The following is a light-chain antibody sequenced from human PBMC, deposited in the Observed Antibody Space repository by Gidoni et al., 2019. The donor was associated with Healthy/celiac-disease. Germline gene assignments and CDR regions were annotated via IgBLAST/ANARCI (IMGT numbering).Light chain of an antibody. CDR3: SSYTSSSTRV. Sequence: SDVGGYNYVSWYQQHPGIAPKLMIYEVSNRPSGVSNRFSGSKSGNTASLTISGLQAEDEADYYCSSYTSSSTRVFGGGTKLTVL. V-gene: IGLV2-14*01. J-gene: IGLJ2*01. CDR1: SDVGGYNY. CDR2: EVS.